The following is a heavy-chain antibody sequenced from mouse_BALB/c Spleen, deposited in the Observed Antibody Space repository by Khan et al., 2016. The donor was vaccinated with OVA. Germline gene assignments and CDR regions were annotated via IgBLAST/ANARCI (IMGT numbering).Heavy chain of an antibody. D-gene: IGHD2-4*01. CDR3: ARHDYAWFAY. V-gene: IGHV5-12*02. CDR2: ISNGGGST. J-gene: IGHJ3*01. Sequence: EVQLVESGGGLVQPGGSLKLSCATSGFTFSDYYMYWVRQTPEKRLEWVAYISNGGGSTYYPDTVKGRFTISRDNAKNTLYLQMIRLKSEDTAMYYCARHDYAWFAYWGQGTLVTVSA. CDR1: GFTFSDYY.